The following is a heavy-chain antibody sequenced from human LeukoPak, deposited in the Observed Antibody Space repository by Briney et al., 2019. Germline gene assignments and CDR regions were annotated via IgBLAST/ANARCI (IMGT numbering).Heavy chain of an antibody. CDR3: ARAVVTSLFDP. D-gene: IGHD4-23*01. J-gene: IGHJ5*02. Sequence: SETLSLICTVSGYSISSGYYWGWIRQPPGKGLEWIGSIYHSGSTYYNPSLKSRVTISVDTSKNQFSLKLSSVTAADTAVYYCARAVVTSLFDPWGQGTLVTVSS. CDR2: IYHSGST. V-gene: IGHV4-38-2*02. CDR1: GYSISSGYY.